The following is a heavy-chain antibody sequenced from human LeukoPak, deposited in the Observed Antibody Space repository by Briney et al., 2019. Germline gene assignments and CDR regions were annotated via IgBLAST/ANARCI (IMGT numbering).Heavy chain of an antibody. D-gene: IGHD2-2*01. Sequence: SETLSLTCTVSSGSISSSSYYWGWIRQPPGKGLEWIGSIYYSGSTYYNPSLKSRVTISVDTSKNQFSLKLSSVTAADTAVYYCARQGYCSSTSCHQYYYYYGMDVWGQGTTVTVSS. CDR3: ARQGYCSSTSCHQYYYYYGMDV. J-gene: IGHJ6*02. V-gene: IGHV4-39*01. CDR2: IYYSGST. CDR1: SGSISSSSYY.